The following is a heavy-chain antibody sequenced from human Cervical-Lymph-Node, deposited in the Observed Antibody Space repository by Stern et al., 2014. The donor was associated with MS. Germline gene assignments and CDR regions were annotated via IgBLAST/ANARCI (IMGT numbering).Heavy chain of an antibody. Sequence: VQLVQSGAEVKKPGSSVKVSCKASGGTFSSYAISWVREAPGQGLEGLGGIIPIFGPANYAQKFQGRVTITADESTSTAYMELSSLRSEDTAVYYCAREPSSSGYYYYFDYWGQGTLVTVSS. CDR3: AREPSSSGYYYYFDY. V-gene: IGHV1-69*01. CDR2: IIPIFGPA. CDR1: GGTFSSYA. J-gene: IGHJ4*02. D-gene: IGHD3-22*01.